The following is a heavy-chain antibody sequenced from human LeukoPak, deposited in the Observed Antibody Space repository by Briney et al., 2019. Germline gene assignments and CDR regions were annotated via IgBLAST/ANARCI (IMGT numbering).Heavy chain of an antibody. D-gene: IGHD2-15*01. V-gene: IGHV4-30-4*01. Sequence: SETLSLTCTVSGGSISSGDYYCSWIRQPPGKGLEWIGYIYYSGSTYYNPSLKSRVTISVDTSKNQFSLKLSSVTAADTAVYYCARVDLGYCSGGSCYSFDYWSQGTLVTVSS. CDR1: GGSISSGDYY. CDR3: ARVDLGYCSGGSCYSFDY. J-gene: IGHJ4*02. CDR2: IYYSGST.